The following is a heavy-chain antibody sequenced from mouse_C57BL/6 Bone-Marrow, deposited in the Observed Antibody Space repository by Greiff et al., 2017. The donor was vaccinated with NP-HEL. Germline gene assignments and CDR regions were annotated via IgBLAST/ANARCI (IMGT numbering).Heavy chain of an antibody. D-gene: IGHD3-3*01. V-gene: IGHV1-55*01. CDR3: ARGGPPWFAY. CDR1: GYTFTSYW. Sequence: QVQLQQPGAELVKPGASVQMSCKASGYTFTSYWITWVKQRPGQGLEWIGDIYPGSGSTNYNEKFKSKATLTVDTSSSTAYMQLSSLTSEDSSVYYCARGGPPWFAYWGQGTLVTVSA. J-gene: IGHJ3*01. CDR2: IYPGSGST.